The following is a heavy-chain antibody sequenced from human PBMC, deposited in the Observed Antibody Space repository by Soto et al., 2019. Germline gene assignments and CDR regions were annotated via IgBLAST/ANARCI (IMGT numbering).Heavy chain of an antibody. V-gene: IGHV3-7*01. Sequence: VGSHRHSSIASGLTCISYWMSWFRQATGKGLEWVANIKQDGSEENYVDSVKGRFTISRDNAKNALYLQMNSLRVEDTAVYYCAREIAARLWGKGTTVTVSS. CDR1: GLTCISYW. CDR2: IKQDGSEE. CDR3: AREIAARL. D-gene: IGHD6-6*01. J-gene: IGHJ6*04.